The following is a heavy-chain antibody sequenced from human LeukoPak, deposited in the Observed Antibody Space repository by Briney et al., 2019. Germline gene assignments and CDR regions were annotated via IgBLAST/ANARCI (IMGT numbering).Heavy chain of an antibody. D-gene: IGHD1-26*01. J-gene: IGHJ3*01. Sequence: ASVKVSCKASGYTFTSYGISWVRQAPGQRLEWMAWINTANGDTKYSQKFQDRVTITRDTSATIVYMELSSLTFEDTAVFYCARDSSYANTGHYALDFWGQGTKVTVSS. CDR1: GYTFTSYG. V-gene: IGHV1-3*04. CDR3: ARDSSYANTGHYALDF. CDR2: INTANGDT.